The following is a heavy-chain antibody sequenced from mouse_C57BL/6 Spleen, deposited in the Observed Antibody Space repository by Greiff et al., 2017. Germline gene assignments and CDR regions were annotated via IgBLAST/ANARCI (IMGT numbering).Heavy chain of an antibody. V-gene: IGHV1-26*01. D-gene: IGHD3-1*01. J-gene: IGHJ1*03. Sequence: VQLQQSGPELVKPGASVKISCKASGYTFTDYYMNWVKQSHGKSLEWIGDINPNNGGTSYNQKFKGKATLTVDKSSSTAYMELRSLTSEDSAVYYCARSGRTWYFDVWGTGTTVTVSS. CDR3: ARSGRTWYFDV. CDR1: GYTFTDYY. CDR2: INPNNGGT.